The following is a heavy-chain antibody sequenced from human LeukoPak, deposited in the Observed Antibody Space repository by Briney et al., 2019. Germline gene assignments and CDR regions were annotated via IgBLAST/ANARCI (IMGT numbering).Heavy chain of an antibody. D-gene: IGHD4-17*01. CDR3: AKDREWDDYAEYDY. V-gene: IGHV3-23*01. Sequence: PGGSLTLSCAASTFTFSIYDMTWDRQAPGKGLEWILDTSGRGASTYHADSVKGRLTIARDNSKNTLYLQMHRLRADDTSVYYCAKDREWDDYAEYDYWGQGTLVTVSS. J-gene: IGHJ4*02. CDR2: TSGRGAST. CDR1: TFTFSIYD.